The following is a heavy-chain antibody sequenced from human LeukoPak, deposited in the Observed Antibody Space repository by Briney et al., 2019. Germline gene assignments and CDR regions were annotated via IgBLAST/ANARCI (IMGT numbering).Heavy chain of an antibody. J-gene: IGHJ5*02. CDR1: GFTFSGYS. V-gene: IGHV3-48*01. Sequence: PGGSLRLPCAASGFTFSGYSMNWVRQAPGKGLEWVSYISSTSSTIYYADSVKGRFTISRDNAKNSLYLQMNSLRAEDTAVYYCARERTVTTDWFDPWGQGTLVTVSS. CDR3: ARERTVTTDWFDP. CDR2: ISSTSSTI. D-gene: IGHD4-17*01.